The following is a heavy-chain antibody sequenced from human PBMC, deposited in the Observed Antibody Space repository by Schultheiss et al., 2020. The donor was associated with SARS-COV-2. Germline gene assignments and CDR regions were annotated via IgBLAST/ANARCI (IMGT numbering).Heavy chain of an antibody. CDR3: ARGTSFDY. CDR1: GGSVSSGSYY. CDR2: INHSGST. Sequence: SETLSLTCTVSGGSVSSGSYYWSWIRQPPGKGLEWIGEINHSGSTNYNPSLKSRVTISVDKSKNQFSLKLSSVTAADTAVYYCARGTSFDYWGQGTLVTVSS. V-gene: IGHV4-39*07. J-gene: IGHJ4*02. D-gene: IGHD2-2*01.